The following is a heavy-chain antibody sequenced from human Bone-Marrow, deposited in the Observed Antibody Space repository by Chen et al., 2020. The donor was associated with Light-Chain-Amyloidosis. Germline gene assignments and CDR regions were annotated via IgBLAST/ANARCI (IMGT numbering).Heavy chain of an antibody. J-gene: IGHJ4*02. CDR2: IYPDDSDA. Sequence: VQLEQSGPEGKKPGESLKISCKGYGYTFPNYWIGWVRQMPGKCLEWMGVIYPDDSDASYSPSFEGQVTISADKSITTAYLQWRSLKASDTAMYYCARRRDGYNFDYWGQGTLVTVSS. CDR1: GYTFPNYW. V-gene: IGHV5-51*01. CDR3: ARRRDGYNFDY. D-gene: IGHD5-12*01.